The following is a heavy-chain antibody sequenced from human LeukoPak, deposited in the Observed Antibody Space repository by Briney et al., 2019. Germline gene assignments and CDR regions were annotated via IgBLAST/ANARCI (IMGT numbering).Heavy chain of an antibody. Sequence: GESLKISCKGSGYSFTSYWIGWVRQMPGKGLEWMGIIYPGDSDTRYSPSFQGQVTISADKSTRTAYLQWSSLKASDTAMYYCASAYSGSLDAFDIWGQGTMVTVCS. CDR2: IYPGDSDT. V-gene: IGHV5-51*01. D-gene: IGHD1-26*01. CDR1: GYSFTSYW. J-gene: IGHJ3*02. CDR3: ASAYSGSLDAFDI.